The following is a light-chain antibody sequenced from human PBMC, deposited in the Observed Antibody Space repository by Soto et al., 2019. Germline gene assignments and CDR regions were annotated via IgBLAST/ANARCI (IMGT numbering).Light chain of an antibody. V-gene: IGLV1-44*01. J-gene: IGLJ2*01. CDR3: AAWDDSLNSVI. Sequence: QSVVTQPPSATGTPGQSVSISCSGSRSNIGTNPVNWYQQLPGTAPKLLFYTNTQRPSGVPDRFSASKSGTSASLAISGLQSEDEAYYYCAAWDDSLNSVIFGGGTKLTVL. CDR2: TNT. CDR1: RSNIGTNP.